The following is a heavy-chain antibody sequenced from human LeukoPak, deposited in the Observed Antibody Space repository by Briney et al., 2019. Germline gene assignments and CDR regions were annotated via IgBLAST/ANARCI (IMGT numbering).Heavy chain of an antibody. J-gene: IGHJ4*02. V-gene: IGHV3-64D*06. CDR1: GFTFSSCA. D-gene: IGHD3-9*01. CDR3: VRRNILTFFDY. Sequence: HPGGSLRLSCSASGFTFSSCAMHWVRQAPGKGLEYVSAITSDGGGTYSADSVKGRFTISRDNSKNTLYLQMSSLRAEDTAVYYCVRRNILTFFDYWGQGTLVTVSS. CDR2: ITSDGGGT.